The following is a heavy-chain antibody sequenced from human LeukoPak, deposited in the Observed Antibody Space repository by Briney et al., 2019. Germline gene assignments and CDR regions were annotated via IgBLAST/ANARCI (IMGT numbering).Heavy chain of an antibody. V-gene: IGHV3-23*01. Sequence: PGGSLKLSCAASGFAFSSYAMSWVRQAPGKGLEWVSAISGSGGSTYYADSVKGRFTISRDNSKNTLYLQMNSLRGEDTAVYYCAKEEEGHEYYFDDWGQGTLVTVSS. CDR3: AKEEEGHEYYFDD. CDR1: GFAFSSYA. CDR2: ISGSGGST. J-gene: IGHJ4*02.